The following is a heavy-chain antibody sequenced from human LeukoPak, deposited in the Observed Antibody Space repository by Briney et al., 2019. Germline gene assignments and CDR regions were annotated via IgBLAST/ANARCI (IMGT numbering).Heavy chain of an antibody. Sequence: GGSLRLSCAASGFTFSTYNMNWVRQAPGKGLEWVSSITSGSSYIYYADSVKGRFTISRDNAKNSLYLQMNSLRAEDTAVYYCARDVTFDYWGQGTLVTVSS. CDR3: ARDVTFDY. V-gene: IGHV3-21*01. J-gene: IGHJ4*02. CDR1: GFTFSTYN. D-gene: IGHD3-16*02. CDR2: ITSGSSYI.